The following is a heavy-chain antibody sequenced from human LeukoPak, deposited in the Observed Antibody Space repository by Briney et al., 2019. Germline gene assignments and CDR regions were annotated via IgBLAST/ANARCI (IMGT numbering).Heavy chain of an antibody. D-gene: IGHD1-26*01. J-gene: IGHJ4*02. CDR1: GFTFSSYW. V-gene: IGHV3-74*01. CDR3: ARVPDSGSAIDY. Sequence: PGGSLRLSCAASGFTFSSYWMHWGRQAPGKGLVWVSRINSDGSSTSYADSVKGRFTISRDNAKNTRYLQMNSLRAEDTAVYYCARVPDSGSAIDYWGQGTLVTVSS. CDR2: INSDGSST.